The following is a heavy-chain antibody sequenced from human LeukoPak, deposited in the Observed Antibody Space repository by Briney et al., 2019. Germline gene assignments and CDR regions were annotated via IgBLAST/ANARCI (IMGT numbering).Heavy chain of an antibody. Sequence: PGGSLRLSCAASGFTFSSYAMSWVRQAPGKGLEWVSAISGSGGSTYYADSVKGRFTISRDNAKNSLYLQMNSLRAEDTAVYYCARVYGSSTSCCTPDYWGQGTLVTVSS. V-gene: IGHV3-23*01. CDR2: ISGSGGST. J-gene: IGHJ4*02. CDR3: ARVYGSSTSCCTPDY. D-gene: IGHD2-2*01. CDR1: GFTFSSYA.